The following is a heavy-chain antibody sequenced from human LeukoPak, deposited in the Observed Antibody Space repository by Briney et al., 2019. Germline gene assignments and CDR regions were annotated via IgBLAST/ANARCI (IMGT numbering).Heavy chain of an antibody. CDR3: AALMATTAFDI. J-gene: IGHJ3*02. D-gene: IGHD5-24*01. V-gene: IGHV4-61*02. CDR1: GGSISSGSYY. CDR2: IYTSGST. Sequence: SQTLSLTCTVSGGSISSGSYYWSWIRQPAGKGLEWIGRIYTSGSTNYNPSLKSRVTISVDTSKNQFSLKLSSVTAADTAVYYCAALMATTAFDIWGQGTMVTVSS.